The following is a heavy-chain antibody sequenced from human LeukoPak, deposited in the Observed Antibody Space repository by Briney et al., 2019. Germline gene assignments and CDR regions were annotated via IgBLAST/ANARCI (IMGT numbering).Heavy chain of an antibody. CDR3: ARETSTLYFDILTGELDY. Sequence: ASVKVSCKASGYTFTSYGITWVRQAPGQGLEWMGWISAYNGDTNYAQKLQGRVTMTRDTSTSTVYMELSSLRSEDTAVYFCARETSTLYFDILTGELDYWGQGSLVTVSS. CDR1: GYTFTSYG. D-gene: IGHD3-9*01. CDR2: ISAYNGDT. J-gene: IGHJ4*02. V-gene: IGHV1-18*01.